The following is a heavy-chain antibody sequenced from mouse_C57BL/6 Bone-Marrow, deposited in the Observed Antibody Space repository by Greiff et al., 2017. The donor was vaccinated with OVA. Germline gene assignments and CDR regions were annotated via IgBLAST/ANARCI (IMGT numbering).Heavy chain of an antibody. CDR2: ISDGGSYT. Sequence: EVKLVESGGGLVKPGGSLKLSCAASGFTFSSYAMSWVRQTPEKRLEWVATISDGGSYTYYPDNVKGRFTISRDNAKNTLYLQMSHLKSEDTAMYYCARDLWGYMDYWGQGTSVTVSS. CDR1: GFTFSSYA. CDR3: ARDLWGYMDY. J-gene: IGHJ4*01. V-gene: IGHV5-4*01. D-gene: IGHD1-1*02.